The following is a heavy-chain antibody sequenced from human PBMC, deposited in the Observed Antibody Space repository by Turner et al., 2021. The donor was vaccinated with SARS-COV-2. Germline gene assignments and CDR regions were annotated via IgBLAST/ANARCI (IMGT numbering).Heavy chain of an antibody. D-gene: IGHD6-19*01. CDR2: ISGSGGST. Sequence: EVQLLESGGGLVQPGGSLRLSCAASSCTFSSYAMSWVRQAPGKGLEWVSAISGSGGSTFYADSVKGRFTISRDNSKNTLYLQMNSLRAEDTAVYYCAKDPGVSSGPVLEYFQHWGQGTLVTVSS. J-gene: IGHJ1*01. CDR1: SCTFSSYA. CDR3: AKDPGVSSGPVLEYFQH. V-gene: IGHV3-23*01.